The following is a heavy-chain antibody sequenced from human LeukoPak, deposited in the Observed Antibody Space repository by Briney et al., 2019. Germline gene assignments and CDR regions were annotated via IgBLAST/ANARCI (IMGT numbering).Heavy chain of an antibody. D-gene: IGHD3-22*01. Sequence: PGRSLRLSCAASGFTFSSYGMRWVRQAPGKGLEWVAVISYDGSNKYYADSVKGRFTISRDNSKNTLYLQMNSLRAEDTAVYYCAKDFKDSSAYYPGYWGQGTLVTVSS. CDR3: AKDFKDSSAYYPGY. CDR1: GFTFSSYG. V-gene: IGHV3-30*18. J-gene: IGHJ4*02. CDR2: ISYDGSNK.